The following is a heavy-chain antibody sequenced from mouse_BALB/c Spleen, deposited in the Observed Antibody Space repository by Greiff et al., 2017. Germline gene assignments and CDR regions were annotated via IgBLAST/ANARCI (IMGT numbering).Heavy chain of an antibody. CDR1: GYTFTSYW. V-gene: IGHV1-69*02. CDR3: TRSGYDYASFAY. CDR2: IYPSDSYT. J-gene: IGHJ3*01. Sequence: VKLQQPGAELVRPGASVKLSCKASGYTFTSYWINWVKQRPGQGLEWIGNIYPSDSYTNYNQKFKDKATLTVDKSSSTAYMQLSSPTSEDSAVYYCTRSGYDYASFAYWGQGTLVTVSA. D-gene: IGHD2-4*01.